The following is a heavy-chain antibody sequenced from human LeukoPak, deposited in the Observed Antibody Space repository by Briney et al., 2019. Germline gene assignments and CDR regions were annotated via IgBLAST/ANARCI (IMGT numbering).Heavy chain of an antibody. J-gene: IGHJ6*03. D-gene: IGHD3-16*02. Sequence: ASVNVSCKASTYISSDFGISWVRLAPGGGLEWMGWVSGDNGQTNYGHKFYGRVTMTMETSTNTAYMELRGLRSDDTAIYYCARVYLYTTGWSAAYYYFMDVWGKGTTVIVSS. V-gene: IGHV1-18*01. CDR2: VSGDNGQT. CDR1: TYISSDFG. CDR3: ARVYLYTTGWSAAYYYFMDV.